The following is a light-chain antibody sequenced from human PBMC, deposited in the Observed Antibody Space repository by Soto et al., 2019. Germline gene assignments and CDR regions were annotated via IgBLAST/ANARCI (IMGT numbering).Light chain of an antibody. Sequence: EIVLTQSPGTLSLSPGERATLSCRASQSVTSSFLAWYQQKPGQAPRLLIYGASSRATGIPDRFSGSGSGTDFTLNISILEPEDFAVYYCQQYGSSPHTFGGGTKVEIK. CDR3: QQYGSSPHT. V-gene: IGKV3-20*01. J-gene: IGKJ4*01. CDR2: GAS. CDR1: QSVTSSF.